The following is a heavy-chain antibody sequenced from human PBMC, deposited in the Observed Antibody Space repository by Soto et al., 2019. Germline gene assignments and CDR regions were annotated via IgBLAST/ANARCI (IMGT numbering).Heavy chain of an antibody. CDR3: APSSHGYSYGPFDY. J-gene: IGHJ4*02. CDR1: GFTFSSYA. Sequence: GGSLRLSCAASGFTFSSYAMSWVRQAPGKGLEWVSAISGSGGSTYYADSVKGRFTISRDNSKNTLYLQMNSLRAEDTAVYYCAPSSHGYSYGPFDYWGQGTLVTVSS. CDR2: ISGSGGST. D-gene: IGHD5-18*01. V-gene: IGHV3-23*01.